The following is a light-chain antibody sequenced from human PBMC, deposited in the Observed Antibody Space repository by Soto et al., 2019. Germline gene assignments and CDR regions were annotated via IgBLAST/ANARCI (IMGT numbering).Light chain of an antibody. CDR1: QSVSSNY. CDR2: GAS. V-gene: IGKV3-20*01. Sequence: EIVLTQSPGTLSLSPGERATLSCRASQSVSSNYLAWYQQQPGQAPRLVIYGASNKATGIPDRFSGSGSGTDLTLTINSLEPEDLAVYYCQQYGSSPTYTFGQGTKLEIK. J-gene: IGKJ2*01. CDR3: QQYGSSPTYT.